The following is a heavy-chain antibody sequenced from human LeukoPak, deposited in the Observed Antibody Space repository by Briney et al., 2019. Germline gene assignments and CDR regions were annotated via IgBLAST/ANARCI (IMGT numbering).Heavy chain of an antibody. Sequence: PGGSLRLSCAASGFTFSSYGMHWVRQAPGKGLEWVAVISYDGSNKYYADSVKGRFTISRDNSKNTLYLQMNSLRAEDTAVYYCVYSSGAPDYWGQGTLVTVSS. CDR2: ISYDGSNK. CDR3: VYSSGAPDY. V-gene: IGHV3-30*03. J-gene: IGHJ4*02. CDR1: GFTFSSYG. D-gene: IGHD6-19*01.